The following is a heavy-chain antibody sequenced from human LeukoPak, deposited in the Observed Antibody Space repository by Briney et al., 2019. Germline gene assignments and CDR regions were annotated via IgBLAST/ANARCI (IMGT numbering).Heavy chain of an antibody. J-gene: IGHJ3*02. V-gene: IGHV4-4*07. CDR3: ARGRLSTGTTWNDAFDI. CDR1: GDSISRYY. CDR2: IYTSGST. Sequence: SETLSLTCTVSGDSISRYYWSWIRQPAGKGLEWIGRIYTSGSTNYNPSLKSRVTMSVDTSKNQFSLKLSSVTAADTAVYYCARGRLSTGTTWNDAFDIWGQGTMVTVSS. D-gene: IGHD1-1*01.